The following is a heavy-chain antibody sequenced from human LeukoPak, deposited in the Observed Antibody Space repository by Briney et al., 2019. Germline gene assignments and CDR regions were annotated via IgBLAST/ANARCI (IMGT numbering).Heavy chain of an antibody. CDR2: IYSGGST. CDR1: GFTVSNNY. Sequence: PGGSLRLSCAASGFTVSNNYMSWVRQAPGQGLEWVSVIYSGGSTYYADSVKGRFTISRDNSKNTLYLQMNSLRAEDTAVYYCAKPSIYCSGGSCYYHYWGQGTLVTVSS. D-gene: IGHD2-15*01. V-gene: IGHV3-53*01. J-gene: IGHJ4*02. CDR3: AKPSIYCSGGSCYYHY.